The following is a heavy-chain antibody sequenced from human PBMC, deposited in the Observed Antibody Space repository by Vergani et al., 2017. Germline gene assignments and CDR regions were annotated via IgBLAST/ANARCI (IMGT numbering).Heavy chain of an antibody. D-gene: IGHD3-10*01. CDR1: GYIFSNFW. CDR3: ASXGHGSENGGALQL. CDR2: IYPGDSDV. Sequence: EKQLVQSGSETKKPGESLKISCQAFGYIFSNFWIGWVRQRPGRGLEWMGIIYPGDSDVKSNPTFRGQVIFSVDTSVNTAYLQWRSLQASDTATYFCASXGHGSENGGALQLWGQGTNITVSS. J-gene: IGHJ3*01. V-gene: IGHV5-51*01.